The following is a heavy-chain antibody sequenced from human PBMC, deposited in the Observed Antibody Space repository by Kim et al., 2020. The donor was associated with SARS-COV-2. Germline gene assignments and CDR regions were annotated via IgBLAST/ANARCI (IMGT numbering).Heavy chain of an antibody. D-gene: IGHD2-15*01. Sequence: GGSLRLSCAASGFTFSSYAMSWVRQAPGKGLEWVSAISGSGGSTYYADSVKGRFTISRDNSKNTLYLQMNSLRAEDTAVYYCAKDLANCSGGSCYSYYYYGMDVWGQGTKVTV. CDR1: GFTFSSYA. V-gene: IGHV3-23*01. CDR2: ISGSGGST. CDR3: AKDLANCSGGSCYSYYYYGMDV. J-gene: IGHJ6*02.